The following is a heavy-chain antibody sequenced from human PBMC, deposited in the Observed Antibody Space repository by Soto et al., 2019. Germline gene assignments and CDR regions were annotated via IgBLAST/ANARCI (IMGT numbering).Heavy chain of an antibody. D-gene: IGHD6-19*01. CDR2: ISGSGGST. V-gene: IGHV3-23*01. CDR1: GFTFSSYA. Sequence: GGSLRLSCAASGFTFSSYAMSWVRQAPGKGLEWVSAISGSGGSTYYADSVKGRFTISRDNSKNTLYLQMNSLRAEDTAVYYCATHSTGRAGTPTMYWGQGTLVTVSS. CDR3: ATHSTGRAGTPTMY. J-gene: IGHJ4*02.